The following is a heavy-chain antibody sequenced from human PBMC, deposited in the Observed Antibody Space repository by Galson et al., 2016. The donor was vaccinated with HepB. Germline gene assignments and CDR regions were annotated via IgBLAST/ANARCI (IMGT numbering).Heavy chain of an antibody. CDR3: AKGLQYYSYALDV. V-gene: IGHV3-23*01. CDR2: ISGGDYST. CDR1: GFTFSNYA. Sequence: SLRLSCAASGFTFSNYAMSWVRQAPGKGLEWVSTISGGDYSTYYADSVKGRFTISRDNSKNTLDLQMNSLRAEDTAIYYCAKGLQYYSYALDVWGQGTTVTVSS. J-gene: IGHJ6*02.